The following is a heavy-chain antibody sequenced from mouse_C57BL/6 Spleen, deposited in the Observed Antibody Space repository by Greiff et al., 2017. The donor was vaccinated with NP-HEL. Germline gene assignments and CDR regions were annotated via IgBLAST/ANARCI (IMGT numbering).Heavy chain of an antibody. D-gene: IGHD1-1*01. CDR3: ARSHITTVVATRYFDV. CDR2: INPSNGGT. J-gene: IGHJ1*03. V-gene: IGHV1-53*01. Sequence: VQLQQSGTELVKPGASVKLSCKASGYTFTSYWMHWVKQRPGQGLEWIGNINPSNGGTNYNEKFKSKATLTVDKSSSTAYMQLSSLTSEDSAVYYCARSHITTVVATRYFDVWGTGTTVTVSS. CDR1: GYTFTSYW.